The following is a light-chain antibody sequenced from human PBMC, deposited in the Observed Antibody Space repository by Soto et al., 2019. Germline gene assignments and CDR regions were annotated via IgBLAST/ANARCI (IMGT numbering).Light chain of an antibody. V-gene: IGKV1-8*01. J-gene: IGKJ3*01. CDR2: AAS. CDR1: QGISSY. CDR3: QQYYSYPPT. Sequence: AIRMTQSPSSLSASTGDRVTITCRASQGISSYLAWYEKKPGKAPKLLIYAASTLQSGVPSRFSGSGSGTGFTLTISCLQSEDFATYYCQQYYSYPPTFGPGTKVDIK.